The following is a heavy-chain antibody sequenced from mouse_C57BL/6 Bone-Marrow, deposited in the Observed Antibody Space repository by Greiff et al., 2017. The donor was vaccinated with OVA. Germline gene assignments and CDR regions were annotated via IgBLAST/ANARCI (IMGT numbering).Heavy chain of an antibody. Sequence: VQVVESGPELVKPGASVKISCKASGYAFSSSWMNWVKQRPGKGLEWIGRIYPGDGDTNYNGKFKGKATLTADKSSSTAYMQLSSLTSEDSAVYFCARSGLRLRGYYFDYWGQGTTLTVSS. CDR1: GYAFSSSW. CDR2: IYPGDGDT. V-gene: IGHV1-82*01. D-gene: IGHD3-2*02. J-gene: IGHJ2*01. CDR3: ARSGLRLRGYYFDY.